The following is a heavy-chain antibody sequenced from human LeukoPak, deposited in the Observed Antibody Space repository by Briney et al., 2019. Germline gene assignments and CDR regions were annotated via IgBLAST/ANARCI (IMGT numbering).Heavy chain of an antibody. D-gene: IGHD5-12*01. J-gene: IGHJ4*02. V-gene: IGHV3-49*04. CDR3: TRVIVATKDY. Sequence: GGSLRLSCTGSGFXFGDYAMNWVRQAPGKGLEWVGFIRSKNYGGTTEYAASVKGRFTISRDDSRSIAYLQMNSLKTEDTAVYYCTRVIVATKDYWGQGTLVTVSS. CDR1: GFXFGDYA. CDR2: IRSKNYGGTT.